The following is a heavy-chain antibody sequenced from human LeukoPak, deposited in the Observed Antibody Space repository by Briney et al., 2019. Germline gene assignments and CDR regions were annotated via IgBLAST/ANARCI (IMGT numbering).Heavy chain of an antibody. V-gene: IGHV3-23*01. CDR3: ATTRVCGGVLLRPSCLYFED. D-gene: IGHD3-10*01. CDR2: IDYSGGAT. CDR1: GFTFSSYA. Sequence: GGSLRLSCAASGFTFSSYAMSWVRQAPGKGLEWVSGIDYSGGATNYADSVQGRFTVSRDNSKNTLYLQMNNLRAEDTAVYYCATTRVCGGVLLRPSCLYFEDWGQGALVTVSS. J-gene: IGHJ4*02.